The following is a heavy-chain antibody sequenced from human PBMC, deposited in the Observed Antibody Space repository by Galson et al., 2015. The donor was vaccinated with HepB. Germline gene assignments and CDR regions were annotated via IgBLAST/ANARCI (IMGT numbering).Heavy chain of an antibody. Sequence: SLRLSCAASGFRLTDYAMNWVRRAPGKGLEWAAYISSDSRTIHYADSVKGRFTISRDNAKNSVYLQMTNLRGEDTAVYYCVRDRGSAFGGNDVPSFDYWGRGSLVTVS. D-gene: IGHD1-26*01. CDR3: VRDRGSAFGGNDVPSFDY. CDR1: GFRLTDYA. CDR2: ISSDSRTI. V-gene: IGHV3-48*01. J-gene: IGHJ4*02.